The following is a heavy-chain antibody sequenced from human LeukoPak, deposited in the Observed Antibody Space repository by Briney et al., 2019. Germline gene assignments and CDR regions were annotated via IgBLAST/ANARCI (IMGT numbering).Heavy chain of an antibody. D-gene: IGHD3-10*01. CDR3: AGSYGSGSYFDY. CDR1: GFTFSNYG. Sequence: GGSLRLSCAASGFTFSNYGMNWVHQAPGKGLEWVSYISSSSSPVYYADSVKGRSAISRDNAKNSLYLQMNSLRDEDTAVYYCAGSYGSGSYFDYWGQGTLVTVSS. V-gene: IGHV3-48*02. CDR2: ISSSSSPV. J-gene: IGHJ4*02.